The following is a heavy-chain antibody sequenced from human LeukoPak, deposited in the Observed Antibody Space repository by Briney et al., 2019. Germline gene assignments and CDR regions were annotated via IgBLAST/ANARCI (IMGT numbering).Heavy chain of an antibody. CDR2: INHSGST. V-gene: IGHV4-34*01. Sequence: SETLSLTCAVYGGSFSGYYWSWIRQPPGKGLEWIGEINHSGSTNYNPSLKSRVTIPVDTSKNQFSLKLSSVTAADTAVYYCARGYGGYNLHYYYYMDVWGKGTTVTVSS. J-gene: IGHJ6*03. D-gene: IGHD4-17*01. CDR1: GGSFSGYY. CDR3: ARGYGGYNLHYYYYMDV.